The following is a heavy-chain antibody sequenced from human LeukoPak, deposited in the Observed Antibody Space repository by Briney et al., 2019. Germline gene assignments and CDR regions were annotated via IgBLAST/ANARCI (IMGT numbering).Heavy chain of an antibody. CDR3: ARDWARAVAGTLDY. Sequence: ASVKVSCKASGYTFTGYYMHWVRQAPGQGLEWMGWINPNSGGTNYAQKFQGRVTMTRDTSISTAYMELSRLRSDDTAVYYCARDWARAVAGTLDYWGQGTLVTVSS. CDR2: INPNSGGT. CDR1: GYTFTGYY. D-gene: IGHD6-19*01. J-gene: IGHJ4*02. V-gene: IGHV1-2*02.